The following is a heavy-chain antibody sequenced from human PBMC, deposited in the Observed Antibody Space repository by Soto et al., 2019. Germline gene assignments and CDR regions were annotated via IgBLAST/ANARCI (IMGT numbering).Heavy chain of an antibody. CDR1: GGSISSSGYY. V-gene: IGHV4-31*03. Sequence: SETLSLTCTVSGGSISSSGYYWSRIRQHPGKGLEWIGYIYYSGDTHYNPSLRSRVIMSLITSKNQFSLKLNSVSAADTAVYYCASVCCGSTSHLRLDYWGQRTLVTVSS. D-gene: IGHD2-2*01. J-gene: IGHJ4*02. CDR3: ASVCCGSTSHLRLDY. CDR2: IYYSGDT.